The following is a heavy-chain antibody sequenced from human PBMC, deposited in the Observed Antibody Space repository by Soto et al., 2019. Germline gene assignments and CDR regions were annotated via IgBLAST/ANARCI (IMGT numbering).Heavy chain of an antibody. Sequence: QDQLVQSGVEVKKPGASVKVSGKASGYSFTNYGITWVRQAPGQGFECMGWISAYNGNTNYAQKFQGRVTMNTDASTSTAYLELRSLRSDDTAVYYCARDRGVAPPVAGNTHHYYYMDVWGKGTTVTVSS. V-gene: IGHV1-18*01. CDR2: ISAYNGNT. D-gene: IGHD6-19*01. J-gene: IGHJ6*03. CDR1: GYSFTNYG. CDR3: ARDRGVAPPVAGNTHHYYYMDV.